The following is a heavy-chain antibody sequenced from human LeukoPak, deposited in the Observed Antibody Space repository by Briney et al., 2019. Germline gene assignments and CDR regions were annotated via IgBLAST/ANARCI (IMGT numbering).Heavy chain of an antibody. CDR1: GGTFSSYA. D-gene: IGHD4-23*01. CDR3: ARSVVHQEYFDY. Sequence: SVKVSCKASGGTFSSYAISWVRQAPGQGLEWMGRIIPILGIANYAQKFQGRVTIAADKSTSTAYMELSSLRSEDTAVYYCARSVVHQEYFDYWGQGTLVTVSS. J-gene: IGHJ4*02. CDR2: IIPILGIA. V-gene: IGHV1-69*04.